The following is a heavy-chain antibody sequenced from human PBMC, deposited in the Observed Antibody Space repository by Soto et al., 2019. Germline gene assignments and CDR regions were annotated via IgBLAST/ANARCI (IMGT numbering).Heavy chain of an antibody. CDR2: VYWDDDK. V-gene: IGHV2-5*02. CDR1: GFSLNTRDVG. CDR3: AHCRRGVAGS. J-gene: IGHJ5*02. D-gene: IGHD3-10*01. Sequence: QITLNESGPALVKPTQTLTLTCTFSGFSLNTRDVGVGWIRQPPGKALEWLGVVYWDDDKTYSPSLKSRLTIAKDTPKNQVVLRMTNMDPVDTATYYCAHCRRGVAGSWGQGTLVTVSS.